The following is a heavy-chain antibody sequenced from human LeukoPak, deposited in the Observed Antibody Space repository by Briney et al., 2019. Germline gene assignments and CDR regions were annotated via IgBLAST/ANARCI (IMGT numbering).Heavy chain of an antibody. CDR3: AGESGSVTSEVDFDY. CDR2: IRQDGSQK. CDR1: GFTFSSYW. D-gene: IGHD4-17*01. V-gene: IGHV3-7*01. J-gene: IGHJ4*02. Sequence: AGGSLRLSCAASGFTFSSYWMSWVRQAPGKGLEWVATIRQDGSQKYYVDSVKGRFTISRDNAKNSLYLQMNSLRAEDTAVYYCAGESGSVTSEVDFDYWGQGTLVTVSS.